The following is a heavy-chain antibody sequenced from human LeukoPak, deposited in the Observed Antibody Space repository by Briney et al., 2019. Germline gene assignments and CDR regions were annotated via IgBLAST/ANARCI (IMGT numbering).Heavy chain of an antibody. CDR1: GFTFSSYG. CDR2: INDSGSST. CDR3: ARSLKWNLVGFDH. Sequence: GSLRLSCAASGFTFSSYGMTWVRQAQGKGLEWVSVINDSGSSTFYADSVKGRFTISRDNSKNTLYLQMSGLRAEDTAVYYCARSLKWNLVGFDHWGQGTLVIVSS. V-gene: IGHV3-23*01. J-gene: IGHJ4*02. D-gene: IGHD1-1*01.